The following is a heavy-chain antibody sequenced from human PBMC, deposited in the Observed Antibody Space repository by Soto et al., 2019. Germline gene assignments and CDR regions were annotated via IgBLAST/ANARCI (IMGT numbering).Heavy chain of an antibody. CDR1: GGSISSGSYF. V-gene: IGHV4-39*01. CDR3: ARHTGYSSGKRWFDP. Sequence: ETLSLTCTVPGGSISSGSYFWGWIRQPPGKGLEWIGSIYYSGSTSYNPSLRSRVTMSVDTSKNQFSLKLSSVSAADTAVYYCARHTGYSSGKRWFDPWGQGTLVTVSS. CDR2: IYYSGST. D-gene: IGHD6-19*01. J-gene: IGHJ5*02.